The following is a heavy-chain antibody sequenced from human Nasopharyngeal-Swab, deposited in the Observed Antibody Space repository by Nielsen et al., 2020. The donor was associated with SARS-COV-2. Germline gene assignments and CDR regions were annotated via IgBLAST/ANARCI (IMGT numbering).Heavy chain of an antibody. D-gene: IGHD2-15*01. CDR1: GFSVSGKH. CDR3: ARDAAGSGIDY. V-gene: IGHV3-53*01. CDR2: IYDGPNT. J-gene: IGHJ4*02. Sequence: GESLKISCVVSGFSVSGKHMSWVRQAPGKGLEWVSVIYDGPNTLYADSVQGRFIISRDNSRSMLYLQMSGLTAEDTAVYYCARDAAGSGIDYWGQGALVTVSS.